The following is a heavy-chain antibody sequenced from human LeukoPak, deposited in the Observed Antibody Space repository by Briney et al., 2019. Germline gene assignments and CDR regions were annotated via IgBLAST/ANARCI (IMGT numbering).Heavy chain of an antibody. V-gene: IGHV4-59*12. Sequence: TSETLSLTCTVSGGSISSYYWSWIRQPPGKGLEWIGNIFYSGSTYYSPSVKSRVTISLDTSRNQFSLKLNSVTAAGTAVYYCAKSNGYGLVDIWGQGTMVTVSS. D-gene: IGHD3-10*01. CDR1: GGSISSYY. CDR3: AKSNGYGLVDI. J-gene: IGHJ3*02. CDR2: IFYSGST.